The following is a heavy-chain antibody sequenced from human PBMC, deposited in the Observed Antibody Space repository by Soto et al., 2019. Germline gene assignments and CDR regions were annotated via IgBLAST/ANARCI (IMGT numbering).Heavy chain of an antibody. D-gene: IGHD3-3*01. Sequence: GASVKVSCKASGGTFGSYAISWVRQAPGQGLEWMGGIIPIFGTANYAQKFQGRVTITADESTSTAYMELSSLRSEDTAVYYCARGPPSDSYLSYFDYWGQGTLVTVSS. V-gene: IGHV1-69*13. CDR2: IIPIFGTA. CDR1: GGTFGSYA. J-gene: IGHJ4*02. CDR3: ARGPPSDSYLSYFDY.